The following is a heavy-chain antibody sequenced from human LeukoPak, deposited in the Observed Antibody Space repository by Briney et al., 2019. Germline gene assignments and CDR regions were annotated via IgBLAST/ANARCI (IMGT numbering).Heavy chain of an antibody. CDR2: ISGSGDSA. CDR1: GFTFSSYA. CDR3: AKGLGRGASDY. D-gene: IGHD3-16*01. J-gene: IGHJ4*02. V-gene: IGHV3-23*01. Sequence: GGSLRLSCAASGFTFSSYAMTWVRQAPGKGLEWVSAISGSGDSAYYADSVKGRFRISRDNSKNTLYLQMNSLRAEDTAFYYCAKGLGRGASDYWGQGTLVTVSS.